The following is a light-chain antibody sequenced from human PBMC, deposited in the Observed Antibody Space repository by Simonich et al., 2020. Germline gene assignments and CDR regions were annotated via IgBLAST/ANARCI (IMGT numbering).Light chain of an antibody. CDR1: SGSLASNY. V-gene: IGLV6-57*03. J-gene: IGLJ2*01. CDR3: QSYDSSNHRGV. CDR2: EDN. Sequence: NFMLTQPHSVSESPGKTVTISCTRSSGSLASNYVQWYQQRPGRAPTTVIYEDNQRPPGVPDRFSGSIDSSSNSASLTISGLKTEDEADYYCQSYDSSNHRGVFGGGTKLTVL.